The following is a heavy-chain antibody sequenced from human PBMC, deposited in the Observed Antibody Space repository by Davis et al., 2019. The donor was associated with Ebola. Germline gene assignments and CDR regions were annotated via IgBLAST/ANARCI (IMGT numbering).Heavy chain of an antibody. Sequence: PGGSLRLSCKGSGYSFTSYWIGWVRQMPGKGLEWMGIIYPGDSDTRYSPSFQGQVTISADKSISTAYLQWSSLKASDTAMYYCARRSEMATPKGDAFDIWGQGTMVTVSS. D-gene: IGHD5-24*01. V-gene: IGHV5-51*01. CDR1: GYSFTSYW. CDR2: IYPGDSDT. CDR3: ARRSEMATPKGDAFDI. J-gene: IGHJ3*02.